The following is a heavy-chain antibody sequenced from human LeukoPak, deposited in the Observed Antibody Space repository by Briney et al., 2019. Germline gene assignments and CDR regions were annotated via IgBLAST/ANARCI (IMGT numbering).Heavy chain of an antibody. V-gene: IGHV1-2*02. CDR3: ARDPVDIVATALGGWFDP. CDR2: INPNSGGT. CDR1: GYTFTGYY. D-gene: IGHD5-12*01. Sequence: RASVKVSCKASGYTFTGYYMHWVRQAPGQGLEWMGWINPNSGGTNYAQKFQGRVTMTRDTSISTAYMELSRLRSDDTAVYYCARDPVDIVATALGGWFDPWGQGTLVTVSS. J-gene: IGHJ5*02.